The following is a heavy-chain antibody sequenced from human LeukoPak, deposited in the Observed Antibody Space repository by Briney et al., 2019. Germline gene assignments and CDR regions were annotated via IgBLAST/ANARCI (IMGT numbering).Heavy chain of an antibody. D-gene: IGHD3-22*01. V-gene: IGHV1-2*02. CDR3: ATSVPQTDYYDSSGYPFDY. CDR2: INPNSGGT. CDR1: GYTFTGYY. J-gene: IGHJ4*02. Sequence: ASVKVSCKASGYTFTGYYMHWVRQAPGQGLEWMGWINPNSGGTNYAQKFQGRATMTRDTSISTAYMELSRLRSDDTAVYYCATSVPQTDYYDSSGYPFDYWGQGTLVTVSS.